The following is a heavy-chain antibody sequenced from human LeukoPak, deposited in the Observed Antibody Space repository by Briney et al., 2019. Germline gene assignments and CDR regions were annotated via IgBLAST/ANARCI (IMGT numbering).Heavy chain of an antibody. CDR3: TRVGYIDEGIDY. Sequence: GGSLRLSCAASGFTFSSYAMSWVRRAPGKGLEWVANIKQDGSKKSYVDSVKGRFTISRDNAKNSLYLQMNSLRAEDTAIYYCTRVGYIDEGIDYWGQGTLVTVSS. CDR1: GFTFSSYA. J-gene: IGHJ4*02. V-gene: IGHV3-7*04. CDR2: IKQDGSKK. D-gene: IGHD5-24*01.